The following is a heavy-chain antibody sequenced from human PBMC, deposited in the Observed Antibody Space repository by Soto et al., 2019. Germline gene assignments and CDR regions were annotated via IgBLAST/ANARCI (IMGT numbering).Heavy chain of an antibody. Sequence: VASVKVSCKVSGYTLTELSMHWVRQAPGRGLEWMGGFDPEDGETIYAQKFQGRVTMTEDTSTDTAYMELSSLRSEDTAVYYCATDGSLPATNYYYYGMDVWGQGTTVTVSS. D-gene: IGHD2-15*01. CDR1: GYTLTELS. CDR2: FDPEDGET. CDR3: ATDGSLPATNYYYYGMDV. J-gene: IGHJ6*02. V-gene: IGHV1-24*01.